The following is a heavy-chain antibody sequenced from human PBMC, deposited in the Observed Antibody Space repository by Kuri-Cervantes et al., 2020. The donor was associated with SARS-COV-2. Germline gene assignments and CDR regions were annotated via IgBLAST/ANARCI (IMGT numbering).Heavy chain of an antibody. J-gene: IGHJ4*02. Sequence: GESLKISCAASGFTFSSYWMSWVRQAPGKGLEWVANIKQDGSEKYYVDSVKGRFTISRDNAKSSLYLQMNSLRAEDTAVYYCARVRGGGRAAAGLDYWGQGTLVTVSS. D-gene: IGHD6-13*01. CDR2: IKQDGSEK. V-gene: IGHV3-7*01. CDR3: ARVRGGGRAAAGLDY. CDR1: GFTFSSYW.